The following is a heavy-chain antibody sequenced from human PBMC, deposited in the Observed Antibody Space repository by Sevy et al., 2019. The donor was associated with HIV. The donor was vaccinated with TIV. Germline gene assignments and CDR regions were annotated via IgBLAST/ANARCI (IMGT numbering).Heavy chain of an antibody. J-gene: IGHJ4*02. Sequence: AAVKVSCKVSGKTLTELSMHWVRQAPGKGLEWMGSFDPEDGEKIYAQKFQGRVTMTEDTSTDTAYMELSSLRSEDTAVYYCATTKDYHDRSGDPFDYWGQGTLVTVSS. CDR3: ATTKDYHDRSGDPFDY. V-gene: IGHV1-24*01. D-gene: IGHD3-22*01. CDR2: FDPEDGEK. CDR1: GKTLTELS.